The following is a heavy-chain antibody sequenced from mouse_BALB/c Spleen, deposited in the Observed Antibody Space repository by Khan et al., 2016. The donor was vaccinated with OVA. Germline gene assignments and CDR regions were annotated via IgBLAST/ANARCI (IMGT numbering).Heavy chain of an antibody. CDR2: INPTNGGT. CDR3: TRGIYPYYVMDY. CDR1: GYTFTSYW. Sequence: QVQLQQPGAELVKPGASVKLSCKASGYTFTSYWMHRVELRPGQGFEWSGEINPTNGGTNYNEKFKRKDTLTVDKSSTTAYRQLRSLISEDSAVYYSTRGIYPYYVMDYWGQGTSVTVSS. D-gene: IGHD2-1*01. V-gene: IGHV1S81*02. J-gene: IGHJ4*01.